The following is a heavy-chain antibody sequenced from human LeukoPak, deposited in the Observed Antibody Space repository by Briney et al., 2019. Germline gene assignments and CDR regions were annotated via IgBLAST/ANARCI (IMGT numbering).Heavy chain of an antibody. CDR3: ATYDSSVWGSPIGEGAFDI. D-gene: IGHD3-16*01. J-gene: IGHJ3*02. CDR1: GYTLTELS. V-gene: IGHV1-24*01. CDR2: FDPEDGET. Sequence: GASVKVSCKVSGYTLTELSMHCVRQAPGKGLEWMGGFDPEDGETIYAQKFQGRVTMTEDTSTDTAYMELSSLRSEDTAVYYCATYDSSVWGSPIGEGAFDIWGQGTMVTVSS.